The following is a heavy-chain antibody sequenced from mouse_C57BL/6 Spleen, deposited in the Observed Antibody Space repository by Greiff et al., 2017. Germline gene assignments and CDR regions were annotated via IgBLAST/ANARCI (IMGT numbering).Heavy chain of an antibody. CDR3: ARQIRHAWFAY. J-gene: IGHJ3*01. Sequence: EVQVVESGGGLVKPGGSLKLSCAASGFTFSDYGMHWVRQAPEKGLEWVAYISSGSSTIYYADTVKGRFTISRDNAKNTLFLQMTSLRSEDTAMYYCARQIRHAWFAYWGQGTLVTVSA. D-gene: IGHD1-2*01. CDR2: ISSGSSTI. CDR1: GFTFSDYG. V-gene: IGHV5-17*01.